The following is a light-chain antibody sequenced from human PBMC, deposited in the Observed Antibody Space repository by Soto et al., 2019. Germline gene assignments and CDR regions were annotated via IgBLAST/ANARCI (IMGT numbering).Light chain of an antibody. CDR1: QSIGSH. CDR3: QQRSNWPPLT. J-gene: IGKJ4*01. V-gene: IGKV3-11*01. Sequence: EIVLTQSPATLSLSPGERATLSCRASQSIGSHLAWYQQKPGQPPKVLIYDASHRATGIPARFSGSGSGTDFTLTISSLEPEDFAVYYCQQRSNWPPLTFGGGTKMEIK. CDR2: DAS.